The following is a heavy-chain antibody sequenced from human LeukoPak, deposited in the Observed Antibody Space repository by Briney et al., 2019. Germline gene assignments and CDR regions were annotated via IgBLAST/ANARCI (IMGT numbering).Heavy chain of an antibody. Sequence: GASVKVSCKASGYTFTSYYMHWVRQAPGQGLEWMGIINPSGGSTNYAQKFQGRVTMTRDTSTSTVYMELSSLRSEDTAVYYCARQYSNYQTQDGFDIWGQGTMVTVSS. CDR3: ARQYSNYQTQDGFDI. D-gene: IGHD4-11*01. J-gene: IGHJ3*02. CDR2: INPSGGST. CDR1: GYTFTSYY. V-gene: IGHV1-46*01.